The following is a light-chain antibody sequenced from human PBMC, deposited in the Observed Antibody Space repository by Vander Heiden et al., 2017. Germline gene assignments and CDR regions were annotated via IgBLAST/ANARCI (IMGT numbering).Light chain of an antibody. Sequence: DIVMTQSPDSLAVSLGERATINCKSSQSPFYAPNIQSRLAWYQQKPGQPPKLLIYWASTRQSGVPDRFSGSGSETDFTLTISSLQAEDVAVYYCQQYYSSPWTFGQGTKVEIK. J-gene: IGKJ1*01. CDR1: QSPFYAPNIQSR. CDR2: WAS. CDR3: QQYYSSPWT. V-gene: IGKV4-1*01.